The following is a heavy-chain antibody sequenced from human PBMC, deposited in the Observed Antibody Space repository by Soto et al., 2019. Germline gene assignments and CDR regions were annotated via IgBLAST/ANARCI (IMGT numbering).Heavy chain of an antibody. D-gene: IGHD6-19*01. Sequence: PETRSLTCAVYGGSFSGYYWSWIRQPPGKGMEWIGEINHSGSTNYNPSLKTRVTISVDTAKNQFSLKLSSVTAADTAVYYCPRGPRYSSGWYSGNYYYYYYGMDVWGHGTTVIGS. J-gene: IGHJ6*02. V-gene: IGHV4-34*01. CDR3: PRGPRYSSGWYSGNYYYYYYGMDV. CDR2: INHSGST. CDR1: GGSFSGYY.